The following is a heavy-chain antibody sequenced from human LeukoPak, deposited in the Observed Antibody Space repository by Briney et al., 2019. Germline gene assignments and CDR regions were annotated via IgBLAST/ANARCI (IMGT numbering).Heavy chain of an antibody. D-gene: IGHD1-26*01. V-gene: IGHV3-7*04. Sequence: GGSLRLSCAASGFTFSSYWMSWVRQAPGKGLEWVANIKEDGSAKLYVDTVRGRFTISRDNAKNSLSLQMDSLRAEDTAVYYCARYSGSYGVVNWGQGTLATVSS. CDR2: IKEDGSAK. CDR1: GFTFSSYW. CDR3: ARYSGSYGVVN. J-gene: IGHJ4*02.